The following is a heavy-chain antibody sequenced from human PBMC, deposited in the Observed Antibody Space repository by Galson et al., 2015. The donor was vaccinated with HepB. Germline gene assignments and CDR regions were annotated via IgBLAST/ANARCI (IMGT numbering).Heavy chain of an antibody. D-gene: IGHD1-7*01. CDR1: GFTFSSHF. J-gene: IGHJ4*02. CDR3: ARGRWNLFYYYFDY. CDR2: ISATSRSI. V-gene: IGHV3-48*01. Sequence: SLRLSCAGSGFTFSSHFMNWVRQAPGKGLEWVAYISATSRSIYYADSVKGRFSISRDNGKNSLYLQMNSLRAADTAVYYCARGRWNLFYYYFDYWGQGTLVTVSS.